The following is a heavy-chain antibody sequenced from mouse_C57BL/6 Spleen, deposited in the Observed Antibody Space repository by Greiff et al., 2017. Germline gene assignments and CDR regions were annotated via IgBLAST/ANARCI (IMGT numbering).Heavy chain of an antibody. CDR3: ARRDDYDTWFAY. D-gene: IGHD2-4*01. V-gene: IGHV1-82*01. Sequence: VQLVESGPELVKPGASVKISCKASGYAFSSSWMNWVKQRPGKGLEWIGRIYPGDGDTNYNGKFKGKATLTADKSSSTAYMQLSSLTSEDSAVYFCARRDDYDTWFAYWGQGTLVTVSA. J-gene: IGHJ3*01. CDR1: GYAFSSSW. CDR2: IYPGDGDT.